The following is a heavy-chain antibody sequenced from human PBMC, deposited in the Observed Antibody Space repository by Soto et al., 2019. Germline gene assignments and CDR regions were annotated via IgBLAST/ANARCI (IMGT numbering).Heavy chain of an antibody. Sequence: ASVKVSCKASGYTFTRYGISWVRQAPGQGLEWLGWISAYNGNTNYAQKFQDRVTFTADESTATAYMTLSSLTSEDTAFYYCTSFDSNGYYPQNHYWGPGTQVTVSS. V-gene: IGHV1-18*01. J-gene: IGHJ4*02. CDR3: TSFDSNGYYPQNHY. CDR2: ISAYNGNT. D-gene: IGHD3-22*01. CDR1: GYTFTRYG.